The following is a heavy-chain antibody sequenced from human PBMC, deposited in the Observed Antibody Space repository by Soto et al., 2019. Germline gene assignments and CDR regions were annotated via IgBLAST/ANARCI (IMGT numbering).Heavy chain of an antibody. Sequence: VQLLESGGGLVQPGGSLRLSCAASGFTFSSYAMSWVRQAPGKGLEWIGEINHSGSTNYNPSLKSRVTISVDTSKNQFSLKLSSVTAADTAVYYCARLPAMGYYYYYYGMDVWGQGTTVTVSS. D-gene: IGHD1-26*01. V-gene: IGHV4-34*01. J-gene: IGHJ6*02. CDR3: ARLPAMGYYYYYYGMDV. CDR2: INHSGST. CDR1: GFTFSSYA.